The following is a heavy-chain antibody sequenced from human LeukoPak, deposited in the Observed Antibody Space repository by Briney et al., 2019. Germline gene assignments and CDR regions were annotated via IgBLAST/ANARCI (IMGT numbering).Heavy chain of an antibody. J-gene: IGHJ4*02. Sequence: GGSLRLSCAASGFTFSSYAMSWVRQAPGKGLEWVSGISGSGSGGNTYYADSVKGRFTTSRDNSKNTLYLQMNSLRAEDTSVYYCAKAGSIRFDYWGQGTLVTVSS. CDR1: GFTFSSYA. CDR2: ISGSGSGGNT. D-gene: IGHD1-26*01. CDR3: AKAGSIRFDY. V-gene: IGHV3-23*01.